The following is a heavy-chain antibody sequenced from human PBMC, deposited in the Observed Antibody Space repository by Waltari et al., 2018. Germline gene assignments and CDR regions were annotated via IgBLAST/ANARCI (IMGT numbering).Heavy chain of an antibody. V-gene: IGHV1-8*01. D-gene: IGHD5-12*01. CDR3: ARGLVYDLGNFDY. CDR2: MNPNSGNT. J-gene: IGHJ4*02. Sequence: QVQLVQSGAEVKKPGASVKVSCKASGYTFTSYDIHWLRQATGQGLEWVGWMNPNSGNTGYAQKFQGRVTMTRNTSISTAYMELSSLRSEDTAVYYCARGLVYDLGNFDYWGQGTLVTVSS. CDR1: GYTFTSYD.